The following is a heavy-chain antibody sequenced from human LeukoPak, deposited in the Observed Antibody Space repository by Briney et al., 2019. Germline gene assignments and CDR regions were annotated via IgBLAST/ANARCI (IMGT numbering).Heavy chain of an antibody. J-gene: IGHJ4*02. Sequence: GGSLRLSCAASGFTFSTYWMSWVRQAPGKGLEWVANIKQDGSEKYYVDSVKGRFTISRDNAKNSLYLQMNSLRGEDTAVYYCARDWVRSSCTDWGQGTLVTVSS. V-gene: IGHV3-7*01. D-gene: IGHD6-13*01. CDR1: GFTFSTYW. CDR3: ARDWVRSSCTD. CDR2: IKQDGSEK.